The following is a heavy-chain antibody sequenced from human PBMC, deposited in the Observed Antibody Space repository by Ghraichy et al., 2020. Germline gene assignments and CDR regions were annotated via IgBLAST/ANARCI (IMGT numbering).Heavy chain of an antibody. D-gene: IGHD3-16*02. Sequence: ESLNISCAASGFTFSRYALSWVRQGPGKGLEWVSAISGGGEDTYYADSVKGRFTISRDNSRNTLYLQMNSLRAEDTAVYYCAREVSPYYFDYWGQGTLVTVSS. CDR3: AREVSPYYFDY. CDR1: GFTFSRYA. V-gene: IGHV3-23*01. J-gene: IGHJ4*02. CDR2: ISGGGEDT.